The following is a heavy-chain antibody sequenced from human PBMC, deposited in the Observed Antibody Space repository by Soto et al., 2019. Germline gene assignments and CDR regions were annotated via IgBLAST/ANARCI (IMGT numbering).Heavy chain of an antibody. D-gene: IGHD3-10*01. Sequence: SETLSLTCTFSVVSISSGGYYCSWIRQHPGKGLEWIGYIYYSGSTYYNPSLKSRVTISVDTSKNQFSLKLSSVTAADTAVYYCARVVKTLFYRGSPGLWGQGTLVNVSS. CDR1: VVSISSGGYY. V-gene: IGHV4-31*03. CDR2: IYYSGST. J-gene: IGHJ4*02. CDR3: ARVVKTLFYRGSPGL.